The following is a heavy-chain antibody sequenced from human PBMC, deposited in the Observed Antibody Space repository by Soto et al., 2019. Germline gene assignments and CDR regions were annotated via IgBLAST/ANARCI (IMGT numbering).Heavy chain of an antibody. Sequence: SCTGFGFSFSXXXXXGVHQAPGKGLEWVALIWSDGSRTFYADSVKGRFTISRDNSKNTLYLQMHSLRAEDTAVYYCAGEPKGXAYDMDVWGQGTTVTVSS. J-gene: IGHJ6*02. CDR2: IWSDGSRT. CDR3: AGEPKGXAYDMDV. V-gene: IGHV3-33*08. CDR1: GFSFSXXX.